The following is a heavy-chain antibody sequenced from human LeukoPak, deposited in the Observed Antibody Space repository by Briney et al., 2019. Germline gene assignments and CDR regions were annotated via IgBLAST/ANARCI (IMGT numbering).Heavy chain of an antibody. V-gene: IGHV1-2*06. J-gene: IGHJ5*02. Sequence: ASVKVSCKASGNTFTAYYIHLVRQAPGQGLEWMGRVNPNSGGTDFAQNFRGRVTLTRDTSISTAYMDLTRLRSDDTAVYYCASDQAGSVNSFDPWGQGTLVTVSS. CDR1: GNTFTAYY. CDR2: VNPNSGGT. CDR3: ASDQAGSVNSFDP.